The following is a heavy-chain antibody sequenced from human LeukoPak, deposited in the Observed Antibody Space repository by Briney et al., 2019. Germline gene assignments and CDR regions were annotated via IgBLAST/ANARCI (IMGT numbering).Heavy chain of an antibody. Sequence: APVKVSCKASGYTFTGYYVHWVRQAPGQGLEWMGWISPNTGDTVSAQKLQDRVTMTTDTSTSTAFMELRSLRFDDTAVYFCARAPSGTAFGPGDYWGQGTLVTVSS. V-gene: IGHV1-18*04. J-gene: IGHJ4*02. CDR3: ARAPSGTAFGPGDY. CDR2: ISPNTGDT. D-gene: IGHD3-3*02. CDR1: GYTFTGYY.